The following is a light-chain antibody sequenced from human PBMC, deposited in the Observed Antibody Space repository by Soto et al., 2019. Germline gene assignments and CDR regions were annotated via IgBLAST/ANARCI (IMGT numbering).Light chain of an antibody. CDR3: SSYTSTSTVYV. Sequence: QSVLTQPPSVSGSPGQSITISCTGTSSDVGSYNLVSWYQQHPGKAPKLMIYEVSNRPSGVSNRFSGSKSANTASLTISGLQAEDEADYHCSSYTSTSTVYVFGTGTKVTV. J-gene: IGLJ1*01. V-gene: IGLV2-14*02. CDR1: SSDVGSYNL. CDR2: EVS.